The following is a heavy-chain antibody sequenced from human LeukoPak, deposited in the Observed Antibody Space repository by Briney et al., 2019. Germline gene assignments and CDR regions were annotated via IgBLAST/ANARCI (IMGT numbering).Heavy chain of an antibody. D-gene: IGHD6-19*01. CDR2: IKQDGSEK. CDR3: ARDRTMAVAGMGYYYYMDV. V-gene: IGHV3-7*01. CDR1: GFTFSSYW. Sequence: GGSLRLSCAASGFTFSSYWMSWVRQAPGKGLEWVANIKQDGSEKYYVDSVKGRFTISRDNAKNSLYLQMNSLRAEDTAVYYCARDRTMAVAGMGYYYYMDVWGKGTTVTVSS. J-gene: IGHJ6*03.